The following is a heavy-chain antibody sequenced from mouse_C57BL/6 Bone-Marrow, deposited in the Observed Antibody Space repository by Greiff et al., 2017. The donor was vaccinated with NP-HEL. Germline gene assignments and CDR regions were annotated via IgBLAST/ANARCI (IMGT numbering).Heavy chain of an antibody. CDR2: ISSGGDYI. V-gene: IGHV5-9-1*02. J-gene: IGHJ2*01. Sequence: EVKLVESGEGLVKPGGSLKLSCAASGFTFSSYAMSWVRQTPEKRLEWVAYISSGGDYIYYADTVKGRFTISRDNARNTLYLQMSSLKSEDTAMYYCTREDYYGDFDYWGQGTTLTVSS. CDR1: GFTFSSYA. CDR3: TREDYYGDFDY. D-gene: IGHD1-2*01.